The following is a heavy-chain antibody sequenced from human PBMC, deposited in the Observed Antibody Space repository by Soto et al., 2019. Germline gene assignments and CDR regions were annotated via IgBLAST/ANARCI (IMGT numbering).Heavy chain of an antibody. CDR3: ARGGDYYGSGSYVDY. Sequence: QVQLVQSGAEVKKPGASVKVSCKASGYTFTGYYMHWVRQAPGQGLEWMGWINPNSGGTNYAQKFKGWVTMTRDTSISTAYMELSRLRSDDTAVYYCARGGDYYGSGSYVDYWGQGTLVTVSS. V-gene: IGHV1-2*04. CDR2: INPNSGGT. CDR1: GYTFTGYY. J-gene: IGHJ4*02. D-gene: IGHD3-10*01.